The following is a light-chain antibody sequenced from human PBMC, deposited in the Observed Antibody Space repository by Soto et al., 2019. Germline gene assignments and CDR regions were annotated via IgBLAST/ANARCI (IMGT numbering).Light chain of an antibody. J-gene: IGKJ2*01. V-gene: IGKV3-20*01. CDR1: QSLTSDY. CDR3: QQSASWYT. CDR2: GAS. Sequence: EIVLTQSPGTLSLSPGDSATLSCRASQSLTSDYLAWYQQRPGQAPRLLIYGASRRATGIPDRFSGYKSGTDFNLTISRLEPEDFAIYYCQQSASWYTFGQGTKLEIK.